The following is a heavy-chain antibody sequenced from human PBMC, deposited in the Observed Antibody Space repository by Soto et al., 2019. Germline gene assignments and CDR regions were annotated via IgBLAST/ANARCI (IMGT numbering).Heavy chain of an antibody. D-gene: IGHD4-17*01. V-gene: IGHV1-69*04. J-gene: IGHJ4*02. CDR3: ARDGPYGDDVAYFDY. CDR2: IIPTLGIT. CDR1: GDTFSNSI. Sequence: SVKVSCKTSGDTFSNSILSWARQAPGQGLEWMGRIIPTLGITNSAPKFQGRVTITADESTTTVFMELTSLRSEDTAVYYCARDGPYGDDVAYFDYWGQGTLVTVSS.